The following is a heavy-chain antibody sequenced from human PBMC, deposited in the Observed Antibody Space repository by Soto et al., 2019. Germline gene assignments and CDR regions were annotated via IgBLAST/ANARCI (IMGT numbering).Heavy chain of an antibody. J-gene: IGHJ4*02. V-gene: IGHV5-10-1*03. D-gene: IGHD6-13*01. Sequence: EVQLVQSGAEVKKPGESLRISCKGSGYTFTSYWITWVRQMPGKGLEWMGRIDPSDYYTSYSPSFQAHVTISVDKSISTAFLQWSTLKASDTAMYYCAIFDIAAAGSRVYYFDYWGQGTLVTVSS. CDR1: GYTFTSYW. CDR3: AIFDIAAAGSRVYYFDY. CDR2: IDPSDYYT.